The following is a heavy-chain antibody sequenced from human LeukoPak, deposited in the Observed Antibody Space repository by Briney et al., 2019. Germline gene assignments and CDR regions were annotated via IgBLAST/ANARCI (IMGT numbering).Heavy chain of an antibody. CDR2: IYYSGST. CDR1: GGSISSYY. Sequence: SETLSLTCTVSGGSISSYYWSWIRQPPGKGLEWIGYIYYSGSTNYNPSLKSRVTISVDTSKNQFSLKLSSVTAADTAVYYCARGRSGYDSGWFDPWGQGTLVTVSS. J-gene: IGHJ5*02. V-gene: IGHV4-59*01. D-gene: IGHD5-12*01. CDR3: ARGRSGYDSGWFDP.